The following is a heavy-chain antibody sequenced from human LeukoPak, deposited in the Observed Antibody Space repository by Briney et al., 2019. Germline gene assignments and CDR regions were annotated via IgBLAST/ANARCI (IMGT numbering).Heavy chain of an antibody. J-gene: IGHJ3*02. Sequence: SETLSLTCTVSDDSISSFIYYWGWIRQPPGKGLEWIGSIYYSGSTYYNPSLKSRVTISVDTSKNQFSLKLSSVTAADTAVYYCARQYSSSSRAFDIWGQGTMVTVSS. V-gene: IGHV4-39*07. CDR2: IYYSGST. CDR1: DDSISSFIYY. D-gene: IGHD6-6*01. CDR3: ARQYSSSSRAFDI.